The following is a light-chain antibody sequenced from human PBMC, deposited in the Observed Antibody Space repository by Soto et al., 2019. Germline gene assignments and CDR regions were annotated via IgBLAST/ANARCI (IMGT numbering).Light chain of an antibody. J-gene: IGKJ2*01. V-gene: IGKV4-1*01. CDR2: WAS. CDR1: QSVLYSSDNKNY. Sequence: DIVMTQSPDSLAVSLGERATVNCKSSQSVLYSSDNKNYLAWYQQKPGQPPKLVIYWASTRESGVPDRFSGRGSGTDFTLTITSLQVEDVAVYYCQQYYSTPYTFGQGTKLEIK. CDR3: QQYYSTPYT.